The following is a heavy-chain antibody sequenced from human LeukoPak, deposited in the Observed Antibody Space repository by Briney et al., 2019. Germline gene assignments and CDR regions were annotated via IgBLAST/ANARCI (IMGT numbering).Heavy chain of an antibody. CDR3: ARAVYGRRWRYFDY. Sequence: PGGSLRLSCAAAGFPFSCYWMAWVRQAPGKGREWVASIKQDGGETFYVDSVKGRFTISRDNAKNSLYLQMNSLRAEDTAVYYCARAVYGRRWRYFDYWGQGTLVTVSS. D-gene: IGHD1-26*01. V-gene: IGHV3-7*01. CDR1: GFPFSCYW. J-gene: IGHJ4*02. CDR2: IKQDGGET.